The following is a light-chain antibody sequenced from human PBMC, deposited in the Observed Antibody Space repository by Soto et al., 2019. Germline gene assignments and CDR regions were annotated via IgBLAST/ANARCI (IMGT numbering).Light chain of an antibody. J-gene: IGKJ5*01. V-gene: IGKV3-20*01. Sequence: ELVLTQSPGTRSLSPGDGATLSCRASQTVTSNHLAWYQQQPGQPPRLRVDHASSRATGIPDRYIGSGSGTDFTLTISRLEPEDFARYYCHQYGNPPPNTFGQGPRLEI. CDR2: HAS. CDR1: QTVTSNH. CDR3: HQYGNPPPNT.